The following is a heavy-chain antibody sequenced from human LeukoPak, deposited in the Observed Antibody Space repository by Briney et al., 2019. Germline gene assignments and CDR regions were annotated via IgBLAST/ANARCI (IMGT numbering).Heavy chain of an antibody. Sequence: GGSLRLSCAASGFTFSDYSMNWVRQAPGKGLEDLSYINSDGKTTWYADSVKGRFTISRDNAKNSLYRQMNSLRAEDTAVYYCASNYYYYYGMDVWGQGTTVTVSS. V-gene: IGHV3-11*01. CDR3: ASNYYYYYGMDV. CDR2: INSDGKTT. J-gene: IGHJ6*02. CDR1: GFTFSDYS.